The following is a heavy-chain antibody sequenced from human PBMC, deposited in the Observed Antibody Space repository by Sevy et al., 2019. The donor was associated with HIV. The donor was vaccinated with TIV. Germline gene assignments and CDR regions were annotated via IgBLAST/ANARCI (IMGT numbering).Heavy chain of an antibody. CDR1: GFTFSSYA. CDR2: ISYDGSNK. V-gene: IGHV3-30-3*01. J-gene: IGHJ4*02. Sequence: GGSLRLSCAASGFTFSSYAMHWVRQAPGKGLEWVAVISYDGSNKYYADSVKGRFTISRDNSKNTLYLQMNSLRAEDTAVYYCAREGRLVELSRYFDYWGQGTLVTVSS. CDR3: AREGRLVELSRYFDY. D-gene: IGHD3-16*02.